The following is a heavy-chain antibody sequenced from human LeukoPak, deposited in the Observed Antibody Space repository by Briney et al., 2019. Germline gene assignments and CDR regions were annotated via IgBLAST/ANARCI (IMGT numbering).Heavy chain of an antibody. D-gene: IGHD1-26*01. CDR3: ARPLSGSYYPEFDY. J-gene: IGHJ4*02. Sequence: GASVKVSCKASGYTFTSYDINWVRQATGQGLEWMGWMNPNSGNTGYAQKFQGRVTMTRNTSISTAYMELSSLRSEDTAVYYCARPLSGSYYPEFDYRGQGTLVTVSS. V-gene: IGHV1-8*01. CDR1: GYTFTSYD. CDR2: MNPNSGNT.